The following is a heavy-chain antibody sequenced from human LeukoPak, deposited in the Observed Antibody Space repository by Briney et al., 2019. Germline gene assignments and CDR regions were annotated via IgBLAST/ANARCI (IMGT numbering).Heavy chain of an antibody. CDR2: IWYDGSNR. J-gene: IGHJ4*02. D-gene: IGHD2-8*01. CDR1: GFTFSSYW. V-gene: IGHV3-30*02. CDR3: AKDPLGFCTRATCRYLDS. Sequence: GGSLRLSCAASGFTFSSYWMHWVRQAPGKGLEWVAFIWYDGSNRYYADSVKGRFTISRDNSENTLFLQMSSLRTEDTAVYYCAKDPLGFCTRATCRYLDSWGQGTLVTVSS.